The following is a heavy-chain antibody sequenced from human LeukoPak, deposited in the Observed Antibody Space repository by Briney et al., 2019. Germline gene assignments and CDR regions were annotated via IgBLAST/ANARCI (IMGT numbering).Heavy chain of an antibody. V-gene: IGHV3-23*01. CDR1: GLTFSSYS. D-gene: IGHD6-13*01. CDR2: VSASGGET. Sequence: GGSLRLSCVVSGLTFSSYSMTWVRQAPGKGLDWVSGVSASGGETWYPDSVKGRFNISRDNSKNTLFLKMNSLRVEDTAIFYCAKDAAGPEYWGQGTLVTVSS. J-gene: IGHJ4*02. CDR3: AKDAAGPEY.